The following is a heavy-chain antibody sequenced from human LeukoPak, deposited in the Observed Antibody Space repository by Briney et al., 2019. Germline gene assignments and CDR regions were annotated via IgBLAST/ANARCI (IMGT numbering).Heavy chain of an antibody. V-gene: IGHV3-23*01. CDR1: GFTFSSYA. CDR2: ISGSGGST. CDR3: AKARARASSTKALVVTSGEGFDY. Sequence: PGGSLRLSCAASGFTFSSYAMSWVRQAPGKGLEWVSAISGSGGSTYYADSVKGRFTISRDNSKNTLYLQMNSLRAEDTAVYYCAKARARASSTKALVVTSGEGFDYWGQGTLVTVSS. J-gene: IGHJ4*02. D-gene: IGHD4-23*01.